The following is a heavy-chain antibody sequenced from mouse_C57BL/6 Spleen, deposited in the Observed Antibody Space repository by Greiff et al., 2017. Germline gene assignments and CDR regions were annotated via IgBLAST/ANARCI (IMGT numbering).Heavy chain of an antibody. V-gene: IGHV1-59*01. J-gene: IGHJ4*01. Sequence: VQLQQPGAELVRPGTSVKLSCKASGYTFTSYWMHWVKQRPGQGLEWIGVIDPSDSYTNYNQKFKGKATLTVDTSSSTAYMQLSSLTSEDSAVYYCARRGGGYAMDYWGQGTSVTVSS. CDR1: GYTFTSYW. CDR2: IDPSDSYT. CDR3: ARRGGGYAMDY.